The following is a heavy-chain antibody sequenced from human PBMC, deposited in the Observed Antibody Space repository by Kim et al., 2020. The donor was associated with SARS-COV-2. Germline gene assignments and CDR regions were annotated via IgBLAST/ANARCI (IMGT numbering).Heavy chain of an antibody. Sequence: ASVKVSCKASGYTFTSYDINWVRQATGQGLEWMGWMNPNSGNTGDAQKFQGRVTMTRNTSISTAYMELSSLRSEDTAVYYCARGRGYDILTGYYPYYYYYGMDVWGQGTTVTVSS. D-gene: IGHD3-9*01. V-gene: IGHV1-8*01. CDR1: GYTFTSYD. J-gene: IGHJ6*02. CDR3: ARGRGYDILTGYYPYYYYYGMDV. CDR2: MNPNSGNT.